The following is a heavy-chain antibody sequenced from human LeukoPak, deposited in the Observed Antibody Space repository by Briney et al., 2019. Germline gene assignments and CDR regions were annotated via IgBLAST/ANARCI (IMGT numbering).Heavy chain of an antibody. Sequence: GGSLRLSCAASGFTLSNYAMSWVRQAPGKGLEWVADINQDGSDKHYVDSVKGRFTISRDNAESSLYLQVNSLRAEDTAVYYCVRDPRSFHFWGQGTLVTVSS. CDR3: VRDPRSFHF. CDR1: GFTLSNYA. V-gene: IGHV3-7*01. J-gene: IGHJ1*01. CDR2: INQDGSDK. D-gene: IGHD3-16*02.